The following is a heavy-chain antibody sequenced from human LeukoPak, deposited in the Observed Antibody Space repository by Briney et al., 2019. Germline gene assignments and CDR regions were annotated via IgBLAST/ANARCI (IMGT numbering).Heavy chain of an antibody. J-gene: IGHJ4*02. Sequence: PGGSLRLSCTDSGFTFRSNAMSWVRQAPGKGLEWVSAISGSGGSTHYADSVKGRFTISRDNSKNTLYMQMNSLRAEDTAVYYCAKHGTYYDFWSGQYYFDYWGQGTLVTVSS. D-gene: IGHD3-3*01. CDR3: AKHGTYYDFWSGQYYFDY. CDR2: ISGSGGST. V-gene: IGHV3-23*01. CDR1: GFTFRSNA.